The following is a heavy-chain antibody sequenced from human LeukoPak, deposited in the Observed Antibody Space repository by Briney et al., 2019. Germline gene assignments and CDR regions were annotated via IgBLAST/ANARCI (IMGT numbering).Heavy chain of an antibody. V-gene: IGHV1-69*13. J-gene: IGHJ5*02. CDR3: ARDGGIVGAQSWFDP. Sequence: ASVKVSCKASGYTFTSYAISWVRQAPGQGLEWMGGIIPIFGTANYAQKFQGRVTITADESTSTAYMELSSLRSEDTAVYYCARDGGIVGAQSWFDPWGQGTLVTVSS. CDR2: IIPIFGTA. D-gene: IGHD1-26*01. CDR1: GYTFTSYA.